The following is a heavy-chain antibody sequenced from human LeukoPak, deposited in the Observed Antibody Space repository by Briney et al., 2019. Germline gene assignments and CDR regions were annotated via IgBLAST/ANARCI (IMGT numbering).Heavy chain of an antibody. J-gene: IGHJ3*01. V-gene: IGHV1-18*01. CDR3: ARADGTNSGTNAFDV. CDR2: ISTYTVRA. CDR1: GYRFNVYD. Sequence: ASVKVSCKTSGYRFNVYDILWVRQAPGHGLDYVGSISTYTVRANYAQKFQGRVSVITDTSTSTAYLELTNLTSSDTGLYYCARADGTNSGTNAFDVWGLGTMVTVAS. D-gene: IGHD1-7*01.